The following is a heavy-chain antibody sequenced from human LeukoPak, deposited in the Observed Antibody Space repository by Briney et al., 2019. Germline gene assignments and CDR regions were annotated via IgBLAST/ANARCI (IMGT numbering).Heavy chain of an antibody. CDR3: ADSTVLGTPFDY. Sequence: SETLSLTCAVYGGSFSGYYWSWIRQPPGKGLEWIGEINHSGSTNYNPSLKSRVTISVDTSKNQFSLKLSSVTAADTAVYYCADSTVLGTPFDYWGQGTLVTVSS. D-gene: IGHD1-1*01. CDR2: INHSGST. J-gene: IGHJ4*02. V-gene: IGHV4-34*01. CDR1: GGSFSGYY.